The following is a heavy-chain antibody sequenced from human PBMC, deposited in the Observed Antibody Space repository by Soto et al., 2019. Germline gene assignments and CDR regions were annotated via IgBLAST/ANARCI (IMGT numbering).Heavy chain of an antibody. CDR2: ISSSSSTI. Sequence: GGSLRLSCAASGFTFSSYSMNWVRQAPGKGLEWVSYISSSSSTIYYADSVKGRFTISRDNAKNSLYLQMNSLRAEDTAVYYCARGSVHDYGDYYFDYWGQGTLVTVSS. D-gene: IGHD4-17*01. CDR3: ARGSVHDYGDYYFDY. CDR1: GFTFSSYS. V-gene: IGHV3-48*01. J-gene: IGHJ4*02.